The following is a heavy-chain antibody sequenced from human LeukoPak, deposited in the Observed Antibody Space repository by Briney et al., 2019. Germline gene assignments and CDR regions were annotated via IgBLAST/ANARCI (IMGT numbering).Heavy chain of an antibody. J-gene: IGHJ4*02. CDR2: ISAYNGNT. D-gene: IGHD3-16*02. V-gene: IGHV1-18*01. Sequence: GASVKVSCKASGYTFTSYGISWVRQAPGQGLEWMGWISAYNGNTNYAQKLQGRVTMTTDTSTSTAYMELRSLRSDDTAVYYCARDPTAYVWGSYRTHPLDYWGQGTLVTASS. CDR1: GYTFTSYG. CDR3: ARDPTAYVWGSYRTHPLDY.